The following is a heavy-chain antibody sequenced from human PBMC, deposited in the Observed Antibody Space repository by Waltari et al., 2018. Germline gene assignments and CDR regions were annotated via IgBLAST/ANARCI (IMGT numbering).Heavy chain of an antibody. Sequence: QLQLQESGPGLVKPSETLSLTCTVPGGSISSYYWRWIRQPAGKGLEWIGRIYTSGSTNYNPSLKSRVTMSVDTSKNQFSLKLSSVTAADTAVYYCARDPVGYCSSTSCYVSWFDPWGQGTLVTVSS. J-gene: IGHJ5*02. V-gene: IGHV4-4*07. D-gene: IGHD2-2*01. CDR1: GGSISSYY. CDR2: IYTSGST. CDR3: ARDPVGYCSSTSCYVSWFDP.